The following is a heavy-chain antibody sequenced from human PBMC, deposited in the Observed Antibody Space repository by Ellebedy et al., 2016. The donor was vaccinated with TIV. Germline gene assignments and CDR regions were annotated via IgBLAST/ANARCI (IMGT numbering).Heavy chain of an antibody. CDR2: INSDGGRT. V-gene: IGHV3-74*01. CDR1: GFTFRDFW. D-gene: IGHD2-2*01. Sequence: GESLKISCAVSGFTFRDFWMHWVRQAPGTGLAWVSRINSDGGRTNYADSVKGRFTISRDNAKNALYLQMNSLRAEDTAVYYCARDGTGIVAPSYYYYMDVWGKGTTVTVSS. CDR3: ARDGTGIVAPSYYYYMDV. J-gene: IGHJ6*03.